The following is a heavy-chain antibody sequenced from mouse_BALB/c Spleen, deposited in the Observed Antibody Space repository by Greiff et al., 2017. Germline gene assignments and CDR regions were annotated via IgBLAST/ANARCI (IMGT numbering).Heavy chain of an antibody. Sequence: LQQPGSELVRPGASVKLSCKASGYTFTSYWMHWVKQRPGQGLEWIGNIYPGSGSTNYDEKFKSKATLTVDTSSSTAYMQLSSLTSEDSAVYYCTRSYGAYWGQGTLVTVSA. D-gene: IGHD1-1*01. CDR1: GYTFTSYW. CDR2: IYPGSGST. J-gene: IGHJ3*01. CDR3: TRSYGAY. V-gene: IGHV1S22*01.